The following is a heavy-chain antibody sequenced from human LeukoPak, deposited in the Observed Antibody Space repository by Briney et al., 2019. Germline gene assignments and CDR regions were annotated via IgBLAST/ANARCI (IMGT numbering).Heavy chain of an antibody. CDR3: ARVPYSYGYQGAFDI. Sequence: GESLKISCEGSGYRFSIYWIAWVRQMPGRGLEWMGIIYPGDSATRYSPSFQGQVTISADKSISTAYLQWSSLKASDTAMYYCARVPYSYGYQGAFDIWGQGTMVTVSS. D-gene: IGHD5-18*01. V-gene: IGHV5-51*01. J-gene: IGHJ3*02. CDR2: IYPGDSAT. CDR1: GYRFSIYW.